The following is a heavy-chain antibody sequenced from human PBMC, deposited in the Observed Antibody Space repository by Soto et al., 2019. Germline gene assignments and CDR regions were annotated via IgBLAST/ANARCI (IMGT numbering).Heavy chain of an antibody. V-gene: IGHV3-30-3*01. D-gene: IGHD2-8*01. J-gene: IGHJ4*02. Sequence: GGSLRLSCAASGFTFSSYAMHWVRQAPGKGLEWVAVISYDGSNKYYADSVKGRFTISRDNSKNTLYLQMNSLRAEDTAVYYCARETFLKWSFDYWGQGTLVTVSS. CDR2: ISYDGSNK. CDR3: ARETFLKWSFDY. CDR1: GFTFSSYA.